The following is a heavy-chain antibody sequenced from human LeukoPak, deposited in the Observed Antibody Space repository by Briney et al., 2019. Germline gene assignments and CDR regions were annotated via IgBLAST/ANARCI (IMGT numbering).Heavy chain of an antibody. V-gene: IGHV3-23*01. Sequence: GGSLRLSCAASGLTFSSFAMSWVRQAPGKGLEWVSVICSSDGSTHYADSVSGRFTISRDNSKNTLHLQMNSLRAEDTALYYCARDRAEAAAGPYLDYWGQGTLVTVSS. CDR3: ARDRAEAAAGPYLDY. CDR2: ICSSDGST. J-gene: IGHJ4*02. D-gene: IGHD6-13*01. CDR1: GLTFSSFA.